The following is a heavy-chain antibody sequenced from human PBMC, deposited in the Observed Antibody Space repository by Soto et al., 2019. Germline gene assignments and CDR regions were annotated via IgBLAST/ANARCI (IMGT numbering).Heavy chain of an antibody. CDR2: ISGSGGST. Sequence: GGSLRPSCAASGSTFSSYAMSWVRQAPGKGLEWVSAISGSGGSTYYADSVKGRFTISRDNSKNTLYLQMNSLRAEDTAVYYCAKVGYCSGGSCYSSDAFDIWGQGTMVTVSS. J-gene: IGHJ3*02. D-gene: IGHD2-15*01. V-gene: IGHV3-23*01. CDR1: GSTFSSYA. CDR3: AKVGYCSGGSCYSSDAFDI.